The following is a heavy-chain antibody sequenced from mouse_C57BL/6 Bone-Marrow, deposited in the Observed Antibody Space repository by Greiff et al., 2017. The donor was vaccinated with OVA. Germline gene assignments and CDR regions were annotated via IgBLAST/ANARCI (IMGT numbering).Heavy chain of an antibody. Sequence: VQLQQSGAELARPGASVKMSCKASGYTFTSSTMHWVKQRPGQGLEWIGYINPSSGYTKYNQKFKDKATLTADKSSSTAYMQLSSLTSEDSAVYYCARWGYSRNYWGQGTTLTVSS. V-gene: IGHV1-4*01. CDR3: ARWGYSRNY. D-gene: IGHD2-5*01. J-gene: IGHJ2*01. CDR1: GYTFTSST. CDR2: INPSSGYT.